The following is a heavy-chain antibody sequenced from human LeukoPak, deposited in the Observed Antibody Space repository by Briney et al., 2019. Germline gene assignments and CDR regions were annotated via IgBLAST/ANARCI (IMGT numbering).Heavy chain of an antibody. CDR3: ARDDTSSGYYEFGY. J-gene: IGHJ4*02. V-gene: IGHV3-30*04. Sequence: QPGRSLRLSCAASGFTFSSYAMHWVRQAPGKGLEWVAVISYDGSNKYYADSVKGRFTISRDNSKNALYLQLNSLRAEDTAVYYCARDDTSSGYYEFGYWGQGTLVTVSS. CDR2: ISYDGSNK. CDR1: GFTFSSYA. D-gene: IGHD6-19*01.